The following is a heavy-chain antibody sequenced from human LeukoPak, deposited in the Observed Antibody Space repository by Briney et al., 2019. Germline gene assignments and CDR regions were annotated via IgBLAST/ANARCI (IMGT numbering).Heavy chain of an antibody. CDR3: AKGGSPSCYSSSGY. J-gene: IGHJ4*02. CDR2: MGGSYGSR. CDR1: GFTFSTYA. V-gene: IGHV3-23*01. D-gene: IGHD2-2*01. Sequence: GGSLRLSCAASGFTFSTYAMSWVRQAPGKGLELVSAMGGSYGSRYYADSVNGRFTISRDNSKNTLYLQMNSLRGEDTAVYDCAKGGSPSCYSSSGYWGQGTLVTVSS.